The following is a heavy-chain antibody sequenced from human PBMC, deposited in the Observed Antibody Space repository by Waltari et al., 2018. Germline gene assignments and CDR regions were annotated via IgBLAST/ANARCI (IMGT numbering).Heavy chain of an antibody. J-gene: IGHJ6*02. CDR3: ARGVYCSSTSCYPRNYYYYYGMDV. CDR2: INHSGSP. D-gene: IGHD2-2*01. V-gene: IGHV4-34*01. Sequence: QVQLQQWGAGLLKPSETLSLTCAVYGGSFSGYYWSWIRQPPGKGLEWIGEINHSGSPNYNPSPKSRVTISVDTAKNQFSLKLSAVTAADTAVYYCARGVYCSSTSCYPRNYYYYYGMDVWGQGTTVTVSS. CDR1: GGSFSGYY.